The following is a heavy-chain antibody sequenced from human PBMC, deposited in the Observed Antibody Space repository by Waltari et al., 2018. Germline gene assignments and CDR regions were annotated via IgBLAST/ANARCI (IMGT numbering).Heavy chain of an antibody. Sequence: QVQLVQSGAEVKKPGSSVKVSCKASGGTFSSYAISWVRQAPGPGLEWMGRIIPILGIANYAQKFQGRVTITADKSTSTAYMELSSLRSEDTAVYYCAREYYYGSGSNRLGGMDVWGQGTTVTVSS. V-gene: IGHV1-69*04. CDR2: IIPILGIA. CDR1: GGTFSSYA. J-gene: IGHJ6*02. CDR3: AREYYYGSGSNRLGGMDV. D-gene: IGHD3-10*01.